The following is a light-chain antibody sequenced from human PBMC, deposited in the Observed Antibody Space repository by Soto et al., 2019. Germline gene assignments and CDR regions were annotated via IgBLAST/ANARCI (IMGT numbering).Light chain of an antibody. V-gene: IGKV3-20*01. Sequence: EIVLTQSPGTLSLSPGERATLSCRVSQSINSNSLAWYQQKPGQAPRLLIYAASGRATGIPDRFSGSGSGTDFTLTIRRLETEDFAVYYCQRDSFGQGTKLEIK. CDR1: QSINSNS. J-gene: IGKJ2*03. CDR3: QRDS. CDR2: AAS.